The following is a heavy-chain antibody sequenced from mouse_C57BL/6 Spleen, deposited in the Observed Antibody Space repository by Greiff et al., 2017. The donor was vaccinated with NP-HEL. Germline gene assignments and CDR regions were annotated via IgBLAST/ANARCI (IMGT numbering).Heavy chain of an antibody. J-gene: IGHJ1*03. D-gene: IGHD1-1*01. CDR2: IRSKSNNYAT. CDR3: VRLSITTVVAPYWYFDV. CDR1: GFSFNTYA. Sequence: DVQLVESGGGLVQPKVAGRLSWAASGFSFNTYAMNWVRQAPGMGLEWVARIRSKSNNYATYYADSVKDRFTISRDDSESMLYLQMNNLKTEDTAMYYCVRLSITTVVAPYWYFDVWGTGTTVTVSS. V-gene: IGHV10-1*01.